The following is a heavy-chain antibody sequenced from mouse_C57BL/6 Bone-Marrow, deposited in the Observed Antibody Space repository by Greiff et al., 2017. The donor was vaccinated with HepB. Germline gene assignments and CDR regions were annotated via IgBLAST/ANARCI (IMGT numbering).Heavy chain of an antibody. CDR2: ISSGSSTI. V-gene: IGHV5-17*01. CDR1: GFTFSDYG. CDR3: ARAPWFAY. J-gene: IGHJ3*01. Sequence: EVQVVESGRGLVKPGGSLKLSCAASGFTFSDYGMHWVRQAPEKGLEWVAYISSGSSTIYYADTVKGRFTISRDNAKNTLFLQMTSLRSEDTAMYYCARAPWFAYWGQGTLVTVSA.